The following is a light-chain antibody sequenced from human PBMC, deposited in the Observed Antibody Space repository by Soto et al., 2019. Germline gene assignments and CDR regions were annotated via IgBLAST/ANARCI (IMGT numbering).Light chain of an antibody. CDR2: DDN. CDR3: AACDDSLSGKV. V-gene: IGLV1-51*01. CDR1: SSNIGGNS. J-gene: IGLJ1*01. Sequence: QSVLTQPPSVSAAPGQKVTISCPGSSSNIGGNSVSWYQQLPGTAPKLLIYDDNKRPSGIPDRFSGSKSGTSATLGITGFQTGDEADYYCAACDDSLSGKVFGTGTKVTGL.